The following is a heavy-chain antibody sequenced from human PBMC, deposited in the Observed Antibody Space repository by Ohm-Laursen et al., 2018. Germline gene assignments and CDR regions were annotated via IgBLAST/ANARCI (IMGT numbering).Heavy chain of an antibody. D-gene: IGHD2-2*02. Sequence: GSLRLSCAASGFTFDNYGMNWVRQAPGKGLEWVSGINWNGGSTDYADSVKGRFTISRDNGKNSLYLQMNSLRAEDTAVYYCAKAPVDGYCSSTSCYSPPGFDPWGQGTLVTVSS. V-gene: IGHV3-20*04. CDR3: AKAPVDGYCSSTSCYSPPGFDP. J-gene: IGHJ5*02. CDR1: GFTFDNYG. CDR2: INWNGGST.